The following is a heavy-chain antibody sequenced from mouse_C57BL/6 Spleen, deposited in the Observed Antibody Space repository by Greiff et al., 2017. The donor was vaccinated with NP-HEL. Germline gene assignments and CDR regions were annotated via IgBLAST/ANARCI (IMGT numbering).Heavy chain of an antibody. CDR1: GFTFSSYA. J-gene: IGHJ1*03. D-gene: IGHD1-1*01. V-gene: IGHV5-9-1*02. CDR2: ISSGGDYI. CDR3: TRVEADYYGSSYGYFDV. Sequence: EVQVVESGEGLVKPGGSLKLSCAASGFTFSSYAMSWVRQTPEKRLEWVAYISSGGDYIYYADTVKGRFTISRDNARNTLYLQMSSLKSEDTAMYYCTRVEADYYGSSYGYFDVWGTGTTVTVSS.